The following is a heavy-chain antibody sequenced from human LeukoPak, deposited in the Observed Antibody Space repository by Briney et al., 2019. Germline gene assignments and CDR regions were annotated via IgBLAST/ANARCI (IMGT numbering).Heavy chain of an antibody. CDR1: GGSFSGYY. Sequence: PSETLSLTCAVYGGSFSGYYWSWIRQPPGKGLEWIGEINHSGSTNYNPSLKSRVTISVDTSKNQFSLKLSSVTAADTAVYYCARAKRGNRQYYYDSSGKFDYWGQGTLVTVSS. CDR2: INHSGST. J-gene: IGHJ4*02. CDR3: ARAKRGNRQYYYDSSGKFDY. V-gene: IGHV4-34*01. D-gene: IGHD3-22*01.